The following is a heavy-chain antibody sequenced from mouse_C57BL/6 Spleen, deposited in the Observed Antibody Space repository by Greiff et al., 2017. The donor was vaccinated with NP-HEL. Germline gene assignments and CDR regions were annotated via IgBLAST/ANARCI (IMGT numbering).Heavy chain of an antibody. V-gene: IGHV3-6*01. D-gene: IGHD1-1*01. CDR3: ARDEYYSV. CDR2: ISYDGSN. J-gene: IGHJ1*03. Sequence: VQLQQSGPGLVKPSQSLSLTCSVTGYSITSGYYWNWIRQFPGNKLEWMGYISYDGSNNYNPSLKNRISITRDTSKNQFFLKLNSVTTEDTATYYCARDEYYSVWGTGTTVTVSS. CDR1: GYSITSGYY.